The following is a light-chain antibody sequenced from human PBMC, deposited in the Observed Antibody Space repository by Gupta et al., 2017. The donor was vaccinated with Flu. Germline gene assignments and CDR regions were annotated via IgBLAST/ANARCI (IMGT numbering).Light chain of an antibody. CDR2: LNSDGSH. CDR1: SGHSNYA. V-gene: IGLV4-69*01. J-gene: IGLJ3*02. CDR3: QTWGTGIHGV. Sequence: KLTRTLSSGHSNYAIAWHQQQPEKGPRYLMKLNSDGSHSKGDGIPDRFSGSSSGAERYLTISSLQSEDEADYYCQTWGTGIHGVFGGGTKLTVL.